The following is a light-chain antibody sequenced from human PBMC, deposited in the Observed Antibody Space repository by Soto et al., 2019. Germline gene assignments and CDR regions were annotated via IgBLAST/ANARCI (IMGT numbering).Light chain of an antibody. CDR3: QQYTSYSFT. CDR1: QSIGIY. J-gene: IGKJ3*01. Sequence: DIQMTQSPSTLSASVGDRVTITCRASQSIGIYLAWYQQTPGTAPRLLIYDASRLASGAPSRFSGGGSATEFTLTIISLQPDDFSTCYYQQYTSYSFTFGPGTKVDFK. CDR2: DAS. V-gene: IGKV1-5*01.